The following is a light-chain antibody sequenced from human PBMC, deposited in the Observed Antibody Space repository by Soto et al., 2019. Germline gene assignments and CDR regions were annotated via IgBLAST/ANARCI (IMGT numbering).Light chain of an antibody. CDR2: SAS. CDR3: QQGHTSPLT. J-gene: IGKJ2*01. V-gene: IGKV3-15*01. Sequence: EIVMTQSPATLSVSPGERATLSCRASQSISTELAWYQQKPGQPPRLLIYSASTRATGVPARFTGSGSGSEFTLTISGLHSEEFAVYFFQQGHTSPLTFGQGTRLEIK. CDR1: QSISTE.